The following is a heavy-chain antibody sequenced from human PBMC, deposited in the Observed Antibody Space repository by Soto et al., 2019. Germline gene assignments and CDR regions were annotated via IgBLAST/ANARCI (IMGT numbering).Heavy chain of an antibody. Sequence: SVKVSCKASGGTFSSYTISWVRQAPGQGLEWMGRIIPILGIANYAQKFQGRVTITADKSTSTAYMELSSLRSEDTAVYYCARDSRDTAMVKVSYWGQGTLVTVSS. V-gene: IGHV1-69*04. CDR3: ARDSRDTAMVKVSY. D-gene: IGHD5-18*01. CDR1: GGTFSSYT. CDR2: IIPILGIA. J-gene: IGHJ4*02.